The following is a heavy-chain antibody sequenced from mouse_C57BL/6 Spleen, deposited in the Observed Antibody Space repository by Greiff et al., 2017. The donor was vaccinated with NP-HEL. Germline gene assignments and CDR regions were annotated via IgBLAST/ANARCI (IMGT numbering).Heavy chain of an antibody. CDR1: GYTFTDYE. Sequence: VQLQQSGAELVRPGASVTLSCKASGYTFTDYEMHWVKQTPVHGLEWIGAIDPETGGTAYNQKFKGKAILTADKSSSTAYMELRSLTSEDSAVYYCTRLGVTTVDPFAYWGQGTLVTVSA. V-gene: IGHV1-15*01. CDR3: TRLGVTTVDPFAY. J-gene: IGHJ3*01. CDR2: IDPETGGT. D-gene: IGHD1-1*01.